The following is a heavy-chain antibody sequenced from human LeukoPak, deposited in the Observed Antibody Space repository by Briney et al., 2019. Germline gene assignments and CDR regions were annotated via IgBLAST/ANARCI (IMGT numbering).Heavy chain of an antibody. Sequence: ASVKVSCKASGYTFTSYGISWVRQAPGQGLEWMGWISAYNGNTNYAQKLQGRVTMTTDTSTSTAYMELRSLRSDDTAVYYCARGIYDYVWGSYRPDSYWGQGTPVTVSS. CDR1: GYTFTSYG. CDR2: ISAYNGNT. D-gene: IGHD3-16*02. CDR3: ARGIYDYVWGSYRPDSY. J-gene: IGHJ4*02. V-gene: IGHV1-18*01.